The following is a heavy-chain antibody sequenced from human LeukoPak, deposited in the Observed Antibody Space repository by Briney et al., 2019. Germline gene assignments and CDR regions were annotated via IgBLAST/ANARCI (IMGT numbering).Heavy chain of an antibody. D-gene: IGHD3-9*01. CDR1: GGTFSSNV. CDR2: ILPIFGTS. V-gene: IGHV1-69*13. J-gene: IGHJ5*02. CDR3: ARAEDQGRYFDWLPGFDP. Sequence: GASVKVSCKASGGTFSSNVINWVRQAPGQGLEWMGGILPIFGTSIYAQQFQGRVTITADESTNTAYMELNRLRSDDTATYYCARAEDQGRYFDWLPGFDPWGQATLVTVSS.